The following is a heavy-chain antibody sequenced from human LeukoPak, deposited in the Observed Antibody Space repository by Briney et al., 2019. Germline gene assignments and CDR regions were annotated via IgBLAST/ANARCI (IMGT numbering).Heavy chain of an antibody. J-gene: IGHJ5*02. Sequence: PGGSLRLSCAASGFTFSTYWMHWVRQAPGKGLVWVSVINPEGTTATYADSVKGRFTISRDNAKNSVFLLMTSLRAEDTAMYYCATAPASVDSSWGQGTLVAVSS. D-gene: IGHD3-3*01. CDR2: INPEGTTA. V-gene: IGHV3-74*01. CDR1: GFTFSTYW. CDR3: ATAPASVDSS.